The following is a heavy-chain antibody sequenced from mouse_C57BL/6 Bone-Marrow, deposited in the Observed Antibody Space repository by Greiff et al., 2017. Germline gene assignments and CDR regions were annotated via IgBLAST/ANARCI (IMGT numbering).Heavy chain of an antibody. CDR2: ISYDGSN. J-gene: IGHJ3*01. CDR3: ARGGTRRRFAY. CDR1: GYSITSGYY. V-gene: IGHV3-6*01. D-gene: IGHD3-3*01. Sequence: EVKVEESGPGLVKPSQSLSLTCSVTGYSITSGYYWNWIRQFPGNKLEWMGYISYDGSNNYNPSLKNRISITRDTSKNQFFLKLNSVTTEDTATYYCARGGTRRRFAYWGQGTLVTVSA.